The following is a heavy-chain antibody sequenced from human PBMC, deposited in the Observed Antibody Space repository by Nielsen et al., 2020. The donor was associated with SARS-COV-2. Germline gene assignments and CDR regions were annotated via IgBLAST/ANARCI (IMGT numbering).Heavy chain of an antibody. Sequence: ASVKVSCKASGYTFTGYYMHWVRQAPGQGLEWMGRINPNSGGTNYAQKFQGRVTMTRDTSISTAYMELSRLRSDDTAVYYCASWGYDLWSGWINNWFDPWGQGTLVTVSS. CDR1: GYTFTGYY. D-gene: IGHD3-3*01. J-gene: IGHJ5*02. V-gene: IGHV1-2*06. CDR3: ASWGYDLWSGWINNWFDP. CDR2: INPNSGGT.